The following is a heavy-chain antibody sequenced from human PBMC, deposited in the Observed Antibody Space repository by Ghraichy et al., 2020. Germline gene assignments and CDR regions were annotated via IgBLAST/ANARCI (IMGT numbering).Heavy chain of an antibody. CDR2: IYYSGST. CDR3: AAGDIVLGSAFDI. V-gene: IGHV4-39*01. Sequence: SQTLSLTCIVSGGSISSSSYYWGWIRQPPGKGLEWIGSIYYSGSTYYNPSLKSRVTISVDTSKNQFSLKLSSVTAADTAVYYCAAGDIVLGSAFDIWGQGTMVTVSS. CDR1: GGSISSSSYY. D-gene: IGHD2-8*01. J-gene: IGHJ3*02.